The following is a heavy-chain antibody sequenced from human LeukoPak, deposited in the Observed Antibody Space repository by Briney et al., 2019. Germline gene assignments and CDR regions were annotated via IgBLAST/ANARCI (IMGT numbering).Heavy chain of an antibody. V-gene: IGHV3-30*02. CDR1: GFTFSSYG. CDR2: IRYDGSNK. CDR3: AKSILWFGEFWWFDP. Sequence: GGSLRLSCAASGFTFSSYGMHWVRQAPGKGLEWVAFIRYDGSNKYYADSVKGRFTISRDNSKNTLYLQMNSLRAEDTAVYYCAKSILWFGEFWWFDPWGQGTLVTVSS. D-gene: IGHD3-10*01. J-gene: IGHJ5*02.